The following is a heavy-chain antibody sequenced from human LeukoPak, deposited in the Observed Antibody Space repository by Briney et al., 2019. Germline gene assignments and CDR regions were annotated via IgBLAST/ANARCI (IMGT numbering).Heavy chain of an antibody. J-gene: IGHJ6*02. Sequence: ASVKVSCKVSGYTLTELSMHWVRQAPGQGLEWMGRINPNSGGTNYAQKFQGRVTMTRDTSISTAYMELSRLRSDDTAVYYCAGIMAGYYYYYYGMDVWGQGTTVTVSS. CDR2: INPNSGGT. CDR1: GYTLTELS. V-gene: IGHV1-2*06. D-gene: IGHD2-8*01. CDR3: AGIMAGYYYYYYGMDV.